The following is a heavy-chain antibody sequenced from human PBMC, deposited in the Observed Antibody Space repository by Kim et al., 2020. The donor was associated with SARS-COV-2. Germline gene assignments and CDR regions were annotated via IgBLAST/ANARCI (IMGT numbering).Heavy chain of an antibody. V-gene: IGHV3-48*03. Sequence: IYYADSVMGRFTISRDNDKNSLFLQMNSLRAEDTAVYYCARGPNYSPFDYWGQGTLVTVSS. CDR2: I. J-gene: IGHJ4*02. D-gene: IGHD4-4*01. CDR3: ARGPNYSPFDY.